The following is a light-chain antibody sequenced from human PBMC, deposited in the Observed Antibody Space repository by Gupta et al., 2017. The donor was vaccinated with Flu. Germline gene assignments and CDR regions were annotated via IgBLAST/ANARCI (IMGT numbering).Light chain of an antibody. CDR2: AAS. J-gene: IGKJ2*01. CDR3: QQSYSTPPMYT. Sequence: SLSASVGDRVTITCRASETISTYLNWYQQIPGKAPKLLIYAASSLQSRVPSRFSGSGSGTDFTLTISSLQPEDSATYYCQQSYSTPPMYTFGQGTKLEI. CDR1: ETISTY. V-gene: IGKV1-39*01.